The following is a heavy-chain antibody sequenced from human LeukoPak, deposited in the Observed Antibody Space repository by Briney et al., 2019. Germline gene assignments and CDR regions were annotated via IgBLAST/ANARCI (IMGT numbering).Heavy chain of an antibody. D-gene: IGHD6-19*01. Sequence: PGRSLILSCAASGFTFSSFPMHWVRQAPGKGLEWVAAISYDGNNRYFADSVKGRFTISRDNSKNTLYLQMNSLRPEDTANCARDLGFSRPMKRKALAGIFDYWGQGTLVTVSS. V-gene: IGHV3-30*04. CDR1: GFTFSSFP. J-gene: IGHJ4*02. CDR2: ISYDGNNR. CDR3: ARDLGFSRPMKRKALAGIFDY.